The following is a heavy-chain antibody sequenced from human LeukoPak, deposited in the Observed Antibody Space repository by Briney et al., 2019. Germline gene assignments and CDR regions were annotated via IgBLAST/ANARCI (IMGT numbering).Heavy chain of an antibody. J-gene: IGHJ5*02. D-gene: IGHD4-23*01. CDR2: IYYSGST. Sequence: SETLSLTCTVSGGSISSSSYYWGWIRQPPGKGLEWIGSIYYSGSTYYNPSLKSRVTISVDTSKNQFSLKLSSVTAADTAVYYCARNSDQDWFDPWGQGTLVTVSS. V-gene: IGHV4-39*07. CDR1: GGSISSSSYY. CDR3: ARNSDQDWFDP.